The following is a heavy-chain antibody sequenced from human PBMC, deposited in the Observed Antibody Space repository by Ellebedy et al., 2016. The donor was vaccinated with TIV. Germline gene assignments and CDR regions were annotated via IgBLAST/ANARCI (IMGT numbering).Heavy chain of an antibody. CDR2: ISCSGGST. J-gene: IGHJ4*02. CDR1: GFTFGSYW. D-gene: IGHD2/OR15-2a*01. Sequence: GGSLRLSCAASGFTFGSYWMSWVRQATGKGLEWVSRISCSGGSTYYADSVKGRFTISRDNSKNTLYLQMNSLRAEDTAVYYCAKGRYFEDYWGQGTLVTVSS. V-gene: IGHV3-23*01. CDR3: AKGRYFEDY.